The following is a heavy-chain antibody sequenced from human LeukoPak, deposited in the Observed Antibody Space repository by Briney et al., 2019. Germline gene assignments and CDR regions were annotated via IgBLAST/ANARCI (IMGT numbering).Heavy chain of an antibody. D-gene: IGHD2-21*02. CDR1: GVTFSSYS. CDR3: ANPLGLVVTAPPVW. CDR2: ISGSGGST. V-gene: IGHV3-23*01. J-gene: IGHJ4*02. Sequence: GGSLRLSCAASGVTFSSYSMNWLRQAPRKGLEWVSAISGSGGSTYYADSVNGRFAISRDYSKNTLYLQMSTVSAEDAAVYYGANPLGLVVTAPPVWRGQGALVTVSS.